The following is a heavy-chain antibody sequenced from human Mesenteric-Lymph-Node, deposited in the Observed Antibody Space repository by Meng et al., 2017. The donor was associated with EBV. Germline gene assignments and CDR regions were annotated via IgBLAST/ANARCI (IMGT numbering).Heavy chain of an antibody. Sequence: QPQLEESGPGLVKPSETLSLTCTVSGGSIGSNHYYWGWIRQPPGKGLEWIGSMYYNGSPSYSPSLKSRVTISVDTSKNQFSLKLNSVTAADTAVYYCATPGSGWYYFDYWGQGNLVTVSS. CDR3: ATPGSGWYYFDY. CDR1: GGSIGSNHYY. J-gene: IGHJ4*02. CDR2: MYYNGSP. V-gene: IGHV4-39*07. D-gene: IGHD6-19*01.